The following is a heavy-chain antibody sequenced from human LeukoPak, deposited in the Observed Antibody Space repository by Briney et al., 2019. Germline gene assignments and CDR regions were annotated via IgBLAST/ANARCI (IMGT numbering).Heavy chain of an antibody. CDR1: GFTFSNYW. J-gene: IGHJ5*02. CDR2: INQDGSDK. Sequence: GGSLRLSCAASGFTFSNYWMSWVRQAPGRGLEWVAYINQDGSDKKYVDSVKGRFTISRDNAKNSLYLQMNSLRVEDTALYYCRVYSGASAFDHWGQGSLATVSS. CDR3: RVYSGASAFDH. D-gene: IGHD1-26*01. V-gene: IGHV3-7*01.